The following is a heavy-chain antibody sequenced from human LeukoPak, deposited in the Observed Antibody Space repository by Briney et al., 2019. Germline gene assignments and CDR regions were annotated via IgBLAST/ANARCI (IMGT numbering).Heavy chain of an antibody. Sequence: GGSLRLSCAASGFTSSSYAMSWVRQAPGKGLEWVSAISGSVGSTYYADSVKGGFTISRDNSKNTLYLQMNSLRAEDTAVYYCGKEPLGRFLAWLPHFYFDYWGQGTLVTVSS. CDR3: GKEPLGRFLAWLPHFYFDY. CDR2: ISGSVGST. J-gene: IGHJ4*02. CDR1: GFTSSSYA. D-gene: IGHD3-3*01. V-gene: IGHV3-23*01.